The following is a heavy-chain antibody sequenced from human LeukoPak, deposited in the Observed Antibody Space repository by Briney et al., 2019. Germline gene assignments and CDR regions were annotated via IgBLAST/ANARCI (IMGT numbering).Heavy chain of an antibody. V-gene: IGHV3-30*04. CDR3: GRDRHYSSGTFLDY. CDR2: ISSDGKNK. Sequence: GGSLRLSCAASGFTFSTYAMHWVRQAPGKGLEWVAVISSDGKNKYYSDSVKGRFTISRDNSKNTLYLQMNSLRAEDTAVFYCGRDRHYSSGTFLDYWGQGTLVTVSS. D-gene: IGHD3-10*01. CDR1: GFTFSTYA. J-gene: IGHJ4*02.